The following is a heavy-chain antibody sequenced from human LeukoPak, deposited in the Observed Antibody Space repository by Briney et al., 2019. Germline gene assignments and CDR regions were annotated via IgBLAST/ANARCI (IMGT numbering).Heavy chain of an antibody. J-gene: IGHJ5*02. CDR2: ST. Sequence: STYYADSVKGRFTISRDNSKNTLYLQMNSLRAEDTAVYYCAKDGDDYVWGSQVPNWFDPWGQGTLVTVSS. V-gene: IGHV3-23*01. CDR3: AKDGDDYVWGSQVPNWFDP. D-gene: IGHD3-16*01.